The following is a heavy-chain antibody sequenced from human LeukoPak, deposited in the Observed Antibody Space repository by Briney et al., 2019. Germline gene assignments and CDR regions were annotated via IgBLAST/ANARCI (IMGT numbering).Heavy chain of an antibody. CDR2: VNPRRGDT. Sequence: EASVKVSCKTSGYTFTDYYIHWVRQAPGQGLEWMGRVNPRRGDTSFARKFQGRVTMSSDTSISTVYMDLSSLRSDDTAVYFCAKADRASDTSVLRFLEWLLPDWGQGTLVIVSS. CDR1: GYTFTDYY. V-gene: IGHV1-2*02. D-gene: IGHD3-3*01. J-gene: IGHJ4*02. CDR3: AKADRASDTSVLRFLEWLLPD.